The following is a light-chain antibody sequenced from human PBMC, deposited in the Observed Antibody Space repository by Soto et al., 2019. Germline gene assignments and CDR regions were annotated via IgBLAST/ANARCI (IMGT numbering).Light chain of an antibody. V-gene: IGLV2-23*01. J-gene: IGLJ3*02. CDR2: AAT. CDR3: CSYAGSHWL. Sequence: QSVLTQPASVSGSPGQSITISCTGTSNDIGGFNLVSWYQQHPGKAPKLMIYAATERPSGVSNRFSGSKSDNTASLTICGLQAEDEADYYCCSYAGSHWLFGGGTKLTVL. CDR1: SNDIGGFNL.